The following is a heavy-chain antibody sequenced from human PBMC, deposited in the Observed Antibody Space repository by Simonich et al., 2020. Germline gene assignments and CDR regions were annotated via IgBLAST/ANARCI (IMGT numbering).Heavy chain of an antibody. CDR2: ISAYKGNT. J-gene: IGHJ4*02. D-gene: IGHD2-15*01. CDR1: GYTFTSFG. Sequence: QVQLVQSGAEVKKPGASVKVSCKASGYTFTSFGISWVRQAPGQVLEWMGWISAYKGNTNYAQKLQGRVTMTTDTSTSTAYMELRSLRSDDTDVYYCARASRGTWWYYYFDYWGQGTLVTVSS. CDR3: ARASRGTWWYYYFDY. V-gene: IGHV1-18*01.